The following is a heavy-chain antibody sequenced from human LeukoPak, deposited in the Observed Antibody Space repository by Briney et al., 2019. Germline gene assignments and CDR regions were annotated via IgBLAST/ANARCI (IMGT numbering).Heavy chain of an antibody. D-gene: IGHD1-26*01. CDR1: GGSFRGYY. CDR3: ARNSGSYYRNFQH. V-gene: IGHV4-34*01. CDR2: INHSGSS. J-gene: IGHJ1*01. Sequence: PSETLSLTCAVYGGSFRGYYWSWIRQPPGKGLGWIGEINHSGSSNYNPTLTSRVTISLDTSKNQFSLNLSSVTAADTAVYYCARNSGSYYRNFQHWGQGTLVTVSS.